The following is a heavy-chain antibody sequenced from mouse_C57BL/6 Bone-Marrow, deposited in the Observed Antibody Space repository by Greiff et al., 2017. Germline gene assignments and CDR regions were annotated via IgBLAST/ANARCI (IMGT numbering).Heavy chain of an antibody. Sequence: QVQLKQPGAELVKPGASVKLSCKASGYTFTSYWMQWVKQRPGQGLEWIGEIDPSDSYTNYNQKFKGKATLTVDTSSSTAYMQLSSLTSEDSAVYYCARDYYGGSMFAFWCRGTLVSVSA. CDR2: IDPSDSYT. J-gene: IGHJ3*01. D-gene: IGHD1-1*01. V-gene: IGHV1-50*01. CDR1: GYTFTSYW. CDR3: ARDYYGGSMFAF.